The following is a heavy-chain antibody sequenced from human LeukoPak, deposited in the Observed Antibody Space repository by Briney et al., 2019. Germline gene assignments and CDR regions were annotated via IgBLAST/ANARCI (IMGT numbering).Heavy chain of an antibody. CDR1: GYXFTSYW. V-gene: IGHV5-51*01. D-gene: IGHD1-26*01. CDR3: ARRETSSGSFFDY. Sequence: GESLKISCNGSGYXFTSYWIGWVRQMPGKGLEWMGIIYPGDSDTRYSPSFQGQVTISADKSITTAYLQWSTLKASDTAMYYCARRETSSGSFFDYWGQGTLVTVSS. J-gene: IGHJ4*02. CDR2: IYPGDSDT.